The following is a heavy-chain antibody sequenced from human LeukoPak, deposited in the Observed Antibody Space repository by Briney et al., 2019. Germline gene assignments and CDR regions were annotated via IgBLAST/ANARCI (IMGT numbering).Heavy chain of an antibody. D-gene: IGHD2-2*01. CDR3: AKGSSTTCPCYRDY. J-gene: IGHJ4*02. CDR1: GFTFTNYA. Sequence: GGSLRLSCAASGFTFTNYAMSWVRQAPGKGLEWVSAITTDGRSTYYADSVKGRFTISRDNSKNTLYLQMNGLRAEDTALYYCAKGSSTTCPCYRDYWGQGTLVTVSS. CDR2: ITTDGRST. V-gene: IGHV3-23*01.